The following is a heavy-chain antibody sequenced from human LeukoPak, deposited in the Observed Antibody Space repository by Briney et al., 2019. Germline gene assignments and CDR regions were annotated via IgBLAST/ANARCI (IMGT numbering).Heavy chain of an antibody. Sequence: SETLSLTCTVSGGSISSYYWSWIRQPPGKGLEWIGYIYYSGSTNYNPSLKSRVTISVDTSKNQFSLKLSSVTAADTAVYYCARLIAAAYFDYWGQGTLVTVSS. CDR1: GGSISSYY. J-gene: IGHJ4*02. V-gene: IGHV4-59*01. CDR3: ARLIAAAYFDY. D-gene: IGHD6-13*01. CDR2: IYYSGST.